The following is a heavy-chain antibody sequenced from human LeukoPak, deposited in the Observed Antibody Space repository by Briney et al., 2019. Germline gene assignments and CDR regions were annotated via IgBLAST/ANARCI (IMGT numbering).Heavy chain of an antibody. V-gene: IGHV1-2*02. J-gene: IGHJ4*02. CDR3: ARDGQNGAVAGFDY. Sequence: ASVKVSCKASGYTFTGYYIHWVRQAPGQGLEWMGWINPRSGGTNYAQKIQGRVSMTRDTSISTAYMELSSLRSDDTAVYFCARDGQNGAVAGFDYWGQGTLVTVAS. CDR2: INPRSGGT. D-gene: IGHD6-19*01. CDR1: GYTFTGYY.